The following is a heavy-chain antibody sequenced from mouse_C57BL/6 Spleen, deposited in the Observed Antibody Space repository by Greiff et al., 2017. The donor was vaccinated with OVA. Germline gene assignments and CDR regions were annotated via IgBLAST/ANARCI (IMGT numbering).Heavy chain of an antibody. CDR3: ARKGAYDYDGGYGLRGSRTGAMDY. CDR2: IDPSDSYT. D-gene: IGHD2-4*01. Sequence: QVQLQQPGAELVMPGASVKLSCKASGYTFTSYWMHWVKQRPGQGLEWIGEIDPSDSYTNYNQKFKGKSTLTVDKSSSTAYMQLSSLTSEDSAVYYCARKGAYDYDGGYGLRGSRTGAMDYWGQGTSVTVSS. CDR1: GYTFTSYW. J-gene: IGHJ4*01. V-gene: IGHV1-69*01.